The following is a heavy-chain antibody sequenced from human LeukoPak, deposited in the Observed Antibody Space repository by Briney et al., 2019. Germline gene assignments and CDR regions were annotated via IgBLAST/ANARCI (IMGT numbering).Heavy chain of an antibody. Sequence: GGSLRLSCGASGFTFSTYPMHWGRQAPSKGLEGLSVISYDGTKKDYADSVKGRFTISRDNSNDTLYLQMNSLRPEDTALYYCARVNTIFGVDIVSLGAEFEFWGQGTLVTVSS. CDR1: GFTFSTYP. CDR3: ARVNTIFGVDIVSLGAEFEF. J-gene: IGHJ4*02. D-gene: IGHD3-3*02. V-gene: IGHV3-30*03. CDR2: ISYDGTKK.